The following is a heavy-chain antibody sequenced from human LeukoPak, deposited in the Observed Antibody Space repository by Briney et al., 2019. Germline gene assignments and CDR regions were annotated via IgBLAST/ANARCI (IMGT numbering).Heavy chain of an antibody. V-gene: IGHV3-23*01. J-gene: IGHJ2*01. D-gene: IGHD1-1*01. CDR2: ISGGGENT. CDR1: GFTFTSYA. Sequence: GGSLRLSCGASGFTFTSYAMNWIRQAPGKGLEWVSAISGGGENTYYGDSVKGRFPISRDNSKNTPYLQMNSLRAEDTATYYCAKPRAMTTGVGRYFDLWGRGTLVTVSS. CDR3: AKPRAMTTGVGRYFDL.